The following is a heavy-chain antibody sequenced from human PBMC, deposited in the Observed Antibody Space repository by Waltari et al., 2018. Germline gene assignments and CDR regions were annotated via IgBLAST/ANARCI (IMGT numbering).Heavy chain of an antibody. D-gene: IGHD3-10*01. CDR1: GYSISSGYY. Sequence: QVQLQESGPGLVKPSETLSLTCAVSGYSISSGYYWGWIRQPPGKGLEWIGSIYHSGRTYYNPSLKSRVTISVDTSKNQFSLKLSSVTAADTAVYYCARDQEAYYYGSGPWYFDLWGRGTLVTVSS. CDR2: IYHSGRT. J-gene: IGHJ2*01. V-gene: IGHV4-38-2*02. CDR3: ARDQEAYYYGSGPWYFDL.